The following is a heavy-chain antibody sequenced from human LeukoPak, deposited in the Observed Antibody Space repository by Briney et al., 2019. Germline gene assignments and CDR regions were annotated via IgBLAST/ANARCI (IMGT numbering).Heavy chain of an antibody. V-gene: IGHV4-34*01. D-gene: IGHD1-26*01. CDR2: INHSGST. CDR1: GGSFSGYY. CDR3: AGGGEWELQYFDY. J-gene: IGHJ4*02. Sequence: SETLSLTCAVYGGSFSGYYWSWIRQPPGKGLEWIGEINHSGSTNYNPSLKSRVTISVDTSKNQFSLKLSSVTATDTAVYYFAGGGEWELQYFDYWGQGTLVTVSS.